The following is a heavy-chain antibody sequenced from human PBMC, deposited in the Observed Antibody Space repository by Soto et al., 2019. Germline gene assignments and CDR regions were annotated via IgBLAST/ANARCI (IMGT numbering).Heavy chain of an antibody. Sequence: ASVKVSCKASGYPFTSYDINWVRQATGQGLEWMGWMNPNSGNTGYAQKFQGRVTMTRNTSISTAYMGLSSLRSEDTAVYYCARVGADSSSWYSDVNGMDVWGQGTTVTVSS. CDR1: GYPFTSYD. J-gene: IGHJ6*02. CDR3: ARVGADSSSWYSDVNGMDV. D-gene: IGHD6-13*01. V-gene: IGHV1-8*01. CDR2: MNPNSGNT.